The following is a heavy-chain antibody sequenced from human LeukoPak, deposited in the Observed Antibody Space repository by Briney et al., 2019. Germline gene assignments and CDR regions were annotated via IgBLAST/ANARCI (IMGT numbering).Heavy chain of an antibody. CDR2: ITSSGSSM. Sequence: GGSLRLSCAASGFPFTTYSMNWVRQAPGKGLEWVSYITSSGSSMYYADSVQGRFTISRDNAKNSLYLQMNSLRAEDTAVYYCAKAHVQRGYTGYDYWGLGDWGQGTLVIVSS. V-gene: IGHV3-48*04. CDR1: GFPFTTYS. CDR3: AKAHVQRGYTGYDYWGLGD. D-gene: IGHD5-12*01. J-gene: IGHJ4*02.